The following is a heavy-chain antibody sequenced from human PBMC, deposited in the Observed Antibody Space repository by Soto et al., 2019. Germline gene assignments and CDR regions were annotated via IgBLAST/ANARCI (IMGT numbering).Heavy chain of an antibody. J-gene: IGHJ4*02. V-gene: IGHV3-21*01. CDR3: ARVFCRGDCYSPLDY. CDR1: GFTFSNFG. Sequence: GGSLRLSCVASGFTFSNFGLNWVRQAPGKGLEWVSSISSSDKYICYADSVKGRFTISRDNAKNSLSLQMNSLRADDTAVYYCARVFCRGDCYSPLDYWGQGTLVTVSS. D-gene: IGHD2-21*02. CDR2: ISSSDKYI.